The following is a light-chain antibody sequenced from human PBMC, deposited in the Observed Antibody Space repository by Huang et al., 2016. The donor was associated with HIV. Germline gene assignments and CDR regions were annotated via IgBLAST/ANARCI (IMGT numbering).Light chain of an antibody. J-gene: IGKJ2*01. CDR3: QQYGSSPKT. Sequence: EIVLTQSPGTLSLSPGERATLSCGASQSVSSSYLAWYQQKPGQAPRLLIYGASSRATGIPDRCSGRGSGTDFTLTISRLEPEDFAVYYCQQYGSSPKTFGQGTKLEIK. CDR2: GAS. V-gene: IGKV3-20*01. CDR1: QSVSSSY.